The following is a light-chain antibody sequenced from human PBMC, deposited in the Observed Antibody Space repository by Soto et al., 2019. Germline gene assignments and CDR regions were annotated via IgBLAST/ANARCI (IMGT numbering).Light chain of an antibody. CDR2: AAS. Sequence: EIQMTQSPSSVSASVGDRATITCRASQGISAWLAWYQQKQGKAPKLLIYAASSLQSGVPSRFSGSGFGTDFSLTISSLQHEDFSTYYCHQSKSFPITFGQGTQLEIK. V-gene: IGKV1D-12*01. CDR1: QGISAW. J-gene: IGKJ5*01. CDR3: HQSKSFPIT.